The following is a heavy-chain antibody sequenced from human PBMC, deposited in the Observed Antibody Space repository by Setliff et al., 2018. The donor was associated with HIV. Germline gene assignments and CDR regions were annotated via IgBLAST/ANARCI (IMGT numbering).Heavy chain of an antibody. CDR1: GCTFTNYA. D-gene: IGHD1-26*01. CDR3: ARQRNSGTFYYSYYYMDV. Sequence: GASVKVSCKTSGCTFTNYAMHWVRQAPGQSLEWMGWINTATGDTKYSERFRDRITIFRDTSANTAYVDLGSLRSEDTAVYYCARQRNSGTFYYSYYYMDVWGKGTTVTVSS. V-gene: IGHV1-3*04. CDR2: INTATGDT. J-gene: IGHJ6*03.